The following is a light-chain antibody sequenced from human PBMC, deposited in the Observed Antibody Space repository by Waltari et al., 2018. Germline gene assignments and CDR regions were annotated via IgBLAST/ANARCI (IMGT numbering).Light chain of an antibody. CDR3: LQRSNWPLT. CDR2: GAA. CDR1: QGVSSS. J-gene: IGKJ4*01. Sequence: EIVMTQSPATLSPSPGVRVTLSCRASQGVSSSLGWYQQDPGQAPRLLIYGAASRATGIPDRFSGSGSGTDFTLTISSLEPEDVGVYYCLQRSNWPLTFGGGTKVEIK. V-gene: IGKV3D-15*01.